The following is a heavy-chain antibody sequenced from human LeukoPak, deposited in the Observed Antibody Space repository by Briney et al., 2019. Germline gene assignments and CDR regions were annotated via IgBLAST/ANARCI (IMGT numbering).Heavy chain of an antibody. CDR2: IYYSGST. CDR3: ARGGNFVVVLAAIRKRDYGMDV. D-gene: IGHD2-2*02. Sequence: PSETLSLTCAVYGGSFSGYYWSWIRQPPGKGLEWIGYIYYSGSTNYNPSLKSRVTISVDTSKNQFSLKLSSVTAADTAVYYCARGGNFVVVLAAIRKRDYGMDVWGQGTTVTVSS. J-gene: IGHJ6*02. CDR1: GGSFSGYY. V-gene: IGHV4-59*12.